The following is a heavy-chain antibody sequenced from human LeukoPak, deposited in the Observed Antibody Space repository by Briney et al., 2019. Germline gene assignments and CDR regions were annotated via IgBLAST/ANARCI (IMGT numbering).Heavy chain of an antibody. J-gene: IGHJ4*02. CDR1: GFTFSNYV. Sequence: TGGSLRLSCAASGFTFSNYVMTWVRQAPGTGLEWVSAISGSGDSTYFADSVKGRFTISRDNSKNTLYLQMNSLRAEDTAVYYCARGGSSGWYYWGQGTLVTVSS. D-gene: IGHD3-22*01. V-gene: IGHV3-23*01. CDR2: ISGSGDST. CDR3: ARGGSSGWYY.